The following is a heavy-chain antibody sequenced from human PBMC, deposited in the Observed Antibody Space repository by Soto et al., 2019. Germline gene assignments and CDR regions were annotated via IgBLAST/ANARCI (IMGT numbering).Heavy chain of an antibody. CDR1: GFTVSSNY. CDR2: IYSGGST. V-gene: IGHV3-53*01. D-gene: IGHD5-12*01. CDR3: AREPRDGYPNYYGMDV. Sequence: GGSLRLSCAASGFTVSSNYMSWVRQAPGKGLEWVSVIYSGGSTYYADSVKGRFTISRDNSKNTLYLQMNSLRAEDTAVYYCAREPRDGYPNYYGMDVWGQGTTVTVSS. J-gene: IGHJ6*02.